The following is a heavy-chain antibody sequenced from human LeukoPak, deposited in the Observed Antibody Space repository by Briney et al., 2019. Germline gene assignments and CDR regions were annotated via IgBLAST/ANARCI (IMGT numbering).Heavy chain of an antibody. J-gene: IGHJ4*02. V-gene: IGHV3-23*01. CDR3: AKTPQPYGSGSYYTDAKYYFDY. CDR2: FSGSGGST. CDR1: GFTFSSYA. D-gene: IGHD3-10*01. Sequence: SGGSLRLSCAASGFTFSSYAMSWGRQAPGKGLEWVSAFSGSGGSTYYADSVKGRFTISRDNSKNTLYLQMNSLRAEDTAVYYCAKTPQPYGSGSYYTDAKYYFDYWGQGTLVTVSS.